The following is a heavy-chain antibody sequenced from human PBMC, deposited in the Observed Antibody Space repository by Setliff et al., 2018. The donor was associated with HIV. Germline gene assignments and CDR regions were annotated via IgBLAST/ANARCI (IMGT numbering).Heavy chain of an antibody. CDR2: ISAYNGYT. V-gene: IGHV1-18*01. J-gene: IGHJ3*02. CDR1: GYTFTSYG. Sequence: ASVKVSCKASGYTFTSYGISWVRQAHGQGLEWMGWISAYNGYTNYAQKLQGRVTMTTDTSTSTAYMELRSLRSDDTAVYYCARPYNFWSGFPDAFDIWGQGTMVTVSS. D-gene: IGHD3-3*01. CDR3: ARPYNFWSGFPDAFDI.